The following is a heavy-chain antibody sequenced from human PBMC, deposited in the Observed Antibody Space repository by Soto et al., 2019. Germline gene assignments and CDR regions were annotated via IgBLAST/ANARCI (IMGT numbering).Heavy chain of an antibody. CDR3: AKDLLRYYYDSSGYYPLDY. J-gene: IGHJ4*02. D-gene: IGHD3-22*01. CDR2: ISGSGGST. CDR1: GFTFSSYA. Sequence: PGGSLRLSCAASGFTFSSYAMSWVRQAPGKGLEWVSAISGSGGSTYYADSVKGRFTISRDNSKNTLYLQMNSLRAEDTAVYYCAKDLLRYYYDSSGYYPLDYWGQGTLVTVSS. V-gene: IGHV3-23*01.